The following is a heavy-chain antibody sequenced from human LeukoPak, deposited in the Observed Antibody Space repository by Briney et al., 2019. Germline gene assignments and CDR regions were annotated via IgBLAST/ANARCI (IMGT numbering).Heavy chain of an antibody. V-gene: IGHV3-11*06. D-gene: IGHD2-15*01. CDR3: ARVRCSGGSCYRPPDY. CDR2: ISSASTYT. Sequence: QPGGSLKLSCAASGFTVSSNYMGWVRRARGKGLEWVSYISSASTYTNYADSVKGRFTISRDDAKNSPYLQMNSLRADDTAVYYCARVRCSGGSCYRPPDYWGQGTLVTVSS. CDR1: GFTVSSNY. J-gene: IGHJ4*02.